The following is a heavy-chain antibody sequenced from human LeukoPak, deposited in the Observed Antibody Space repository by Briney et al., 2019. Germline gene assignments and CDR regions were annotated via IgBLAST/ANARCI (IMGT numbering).Heavy chain of an antibody. Sequence: SETLSLTCAVYGGSFSGYYWSRIRQPPGKGLEWIGEINHSGSTNYNPSLKSRVTISVDTSKNQFSLKLSSVTAADTAVYYCARHGDYVWGSYRDPGYFQHWGQGTLVTVSS. V-gene: IGHV4-34*01. J-gene: IGHJ1*01. CDR3: ARHGDYVWGSYRDPGYFQH. CDR1: GGSFSGYY. CDR2: INHSGST. D-gene: IGHD3-16*02.